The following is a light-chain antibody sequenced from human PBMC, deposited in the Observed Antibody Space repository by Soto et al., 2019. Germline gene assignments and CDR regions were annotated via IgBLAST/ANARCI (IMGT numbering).Light chain of an antibody. J-gene: IGLJ2*01. Sequence: QSALTQPASVSGSPGQSITISCTGTSNDVGGYNLVSWYQHHPGKAPKLIIYEASKRPSGVSDRFSGSRSGNTASLTISALQPEDEADYSCCSFEGGAHFVFGGGTQLTVL. CDR3: CSFEGGAHFV. V-gene: IGLV2-23*02. CDR1: SNDVGGYNL. CDR2: EAS.